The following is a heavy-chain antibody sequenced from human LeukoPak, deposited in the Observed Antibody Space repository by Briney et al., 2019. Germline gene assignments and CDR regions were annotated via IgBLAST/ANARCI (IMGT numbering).Heavy chain of an antibody. D-gene: IGHD3-10*01. CDR2: IIPILGIA. J-gene: IGHJ6*02. V-gene: IGHV1-69*04. Sequence: ASVKVSCKASGGTFSSYAISWVRQAPGQGLEWMGRIIPILGIANYAQKFQGRVTITADKSTSTAYMELSSLRSEDTAVYYCARDAPVVRGVIITGSYYYYYYGMDVWGQGITVTVSS. CDR1: GGTFSSYA. CDR3: ARDAPVVRGVIITGSYYYYYYGMDV.